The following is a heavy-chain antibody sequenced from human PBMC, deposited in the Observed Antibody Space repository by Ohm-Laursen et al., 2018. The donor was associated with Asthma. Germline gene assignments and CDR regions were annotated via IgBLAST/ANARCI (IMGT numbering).Heavy chain of an antibody. V-gene: IGHV3-30*03. CDR3: ARDSQGYGDYYYYYGMDV. CDR1: GFTFRSYG. CDR2: ISYDGSLK. Sequence: SLRLSCTAAGFTFRSYGMYWVRQAPGKGLEWVAAISYDGSLKFYADSVKGRFTISRDNSKNTLYLQMNSLRAEDTAVYYCARDSQGYGDYYYYYGMDVWGQGTTVTVSS. J-gene: IGHJ6*02. D-gene: IGHD4-17*01.